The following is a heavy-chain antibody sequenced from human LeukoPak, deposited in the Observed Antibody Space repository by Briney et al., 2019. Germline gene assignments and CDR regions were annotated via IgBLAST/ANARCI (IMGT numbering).Heavy chain of an antibody. CDR1: GYTFTSYY. CDR2: INPSGGST. J-gene: IGHJ2*01. V-gene: IGHV1-46*01. Sequence: ASVKVSCKASGYTFTSYYMHWVRQAPGQGLEWMGIINPSGGSTSYAQKFQGRVTMTRDMSTSTVYMELSGLRSEDTAVYYCARDRGATVWYFDLWGRGTLVTVSS. CDR3: ARDRGATVWYFDL. D-gene: IGHD1-26*01.